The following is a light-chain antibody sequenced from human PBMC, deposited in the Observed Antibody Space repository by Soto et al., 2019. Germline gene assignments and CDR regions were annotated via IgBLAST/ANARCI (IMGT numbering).Light chain of an antibody. V-gene: IGLV2-14*01. CDR2: DVS. CDR3: SSYTSISTHV. CDR1: SSDVGVYNY. J-gene: IGLJ1*01. Sequence: QSALTQPASVSGSPGQSITFSCTGTSSDVGVYNYVSWYQQHPGKAPKLMIYDVSNRPSGVSNRFSGSKSGNTASLTISGLQAEDEADYYCSSYTSISTHVFGTGTKLTVL.